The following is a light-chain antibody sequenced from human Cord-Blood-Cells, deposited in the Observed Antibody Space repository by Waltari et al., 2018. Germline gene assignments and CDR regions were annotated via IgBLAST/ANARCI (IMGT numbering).Light chain of an antibody. J-gene: IGLJ1*01. CDR3: SSYAGSNNRV. Sequence: QSALTQPPSASGSPGQSVTISCTGTRSDVGGYNYVSWYQQHPGNAPKRMIYEVSTRPSGVPDRFPGSKSGNTASLTVSGLQAEEEADYSGSSYAGSNNRVFGTGTKVTVL. CDR1: RSDVGGYNY. V-gene: IGLV2-8*01. CDR2: EVS.